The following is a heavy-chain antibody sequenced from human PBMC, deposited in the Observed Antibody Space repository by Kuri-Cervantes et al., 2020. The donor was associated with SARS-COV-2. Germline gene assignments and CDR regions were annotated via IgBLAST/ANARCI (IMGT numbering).Heavy chain of an antibody. CDR3: ARSHTLYGGNSSPWDY. J-gene: IGHJ4*02. V-gene: IGHV1-18*04. D-gene: IGHD4-23*01. CDR2: INPYNDNT. Sequence: ASVKVSCKASGYTFTSYYMHWVRQAPGRGLEWMGYINPYNDNTNYAQIIQGRVTLTTDTSTNTAYMELRSLRSFDTAVYFCARSHTLYGGNSSPWDYWGQGTLVTVSP. CDR1: GYTFTSYY.